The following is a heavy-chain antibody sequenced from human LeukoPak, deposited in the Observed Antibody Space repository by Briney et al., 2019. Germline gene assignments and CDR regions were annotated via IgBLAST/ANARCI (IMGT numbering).Heavy chain of an antibody. J-gene: IGHJ4*02. CDR3: AKYTSGTSYRGLDQ. D-gene: IGHD3-10*01. CDR2: ISDSGGKT. V-gene: IGHV3-23*01. CDR1: GFSFNSYA. Sequence: GGSLRLSCAASGFSFNSYAMSWVRQAPRKGLEWVSAISDSGGKTYYADSVKGRFTISRDNSKNTLYLQMNSLRAEDTAVYSCAKYTSGTSYRGLDQWGQGTLVTVSS.